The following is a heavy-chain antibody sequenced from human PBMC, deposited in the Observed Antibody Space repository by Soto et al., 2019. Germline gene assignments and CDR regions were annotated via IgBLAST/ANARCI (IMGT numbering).Heavy chain of an antibody. D-gene: IGHD3-16*02. V-gene: IGHV1-2*04. J-gene: IGHJ4*02. CDR2: INPNSGGT. Sequence: ASVKVSCKASGYTFTGYYMHWVRQAPGQGLEWMGRINPNSGGTNYAQNFQGWVTMTRDTSISTAYMELSRLRSDDTAVYYCARADRAIYDYIWGSYLFDYWGQGTLVTVSS. CDR3: ARADRAIYDYIWGSYLFDY. CDR1: GYTFTGYY.